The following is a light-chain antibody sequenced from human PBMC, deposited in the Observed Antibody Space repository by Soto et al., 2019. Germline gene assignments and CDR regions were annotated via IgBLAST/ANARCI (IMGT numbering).Light chain of an antibody. CDR1: QIVSSSY. V-gene: IGKV3-15*01. J-gene: IGKJ1*01. CDR2: GAS. CDR3: QQHNNWPRWT. Sequence: EIVLAQAPGSLTLSPGEGATLSWRASQIVSSSYLAWYQQKPGQAPRLLIYGASTRATGIPARFSGSGSGTESTLTISSLQSEDFAVYYCQQHNNWPRWTFGQGTKVDIK.